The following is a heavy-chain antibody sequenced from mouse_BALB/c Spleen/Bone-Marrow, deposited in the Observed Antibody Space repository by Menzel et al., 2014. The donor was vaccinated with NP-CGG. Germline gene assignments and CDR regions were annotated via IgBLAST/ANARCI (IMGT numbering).Heavy chain of an antibody. CDR1: GYIFTSYW. V-gene: IGHV1-87*01. CDR2: IYPGDGDT. Sequence: VQLQQSGAELARPGASVKLSCKASGYIFTSYWMQWVKQRPGQGLEWIGAIYPGDGDTRYTLKFKGKATLTADKSSSTAYMQLSSLASEDSAVYYCARGFPFDYWGQGSTLTVSS. CDR3: ARGFPFDY. J-gene: IGHJ2*01.